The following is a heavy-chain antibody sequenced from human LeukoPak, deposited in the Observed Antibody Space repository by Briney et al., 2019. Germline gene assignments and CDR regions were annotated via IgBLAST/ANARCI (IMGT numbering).Heavy chain of an antibody. CDR3: AKALFGSGRLNAFDL. CDR2: ISWNSDSI. V-gene: IGHV3-9*03. J-gene: IGHJ3*01. CDR1: GFTFDDYA. Sequence: GGSLRLSCATSGFTFDDYAMHWVRQVPGKGLEGVSSISWNSDSIVYVDSVKGRFTISRDNAKNSLYLQMNSLRVEDMALYYCAKALFGSGRLNAFDLWGQGTMVTVSS. D-gene: IGHD3-10*01.